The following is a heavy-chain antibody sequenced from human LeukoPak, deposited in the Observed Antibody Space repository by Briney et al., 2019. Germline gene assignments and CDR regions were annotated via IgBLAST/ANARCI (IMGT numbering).Heavy chain of an antibody. J-gene: IGHJ5*01. V-gene: IGHV4-39*07. D-gene: IGHD6-19*01. CDR1: GGSISSDIYF. CDR3: ARAKYSSGGNWFDP. Sequence: PSETLSLTCSVSGGSISSDIYFWGWIRQPPGKGLEWIGIVFYSGSTYYNPSLKSRVTISIDTSKSQFSLKVSSVTAADTAVYYCARAKYSSGGNWFDPWGQGALVTVSS. CDR2: VFYSGST.